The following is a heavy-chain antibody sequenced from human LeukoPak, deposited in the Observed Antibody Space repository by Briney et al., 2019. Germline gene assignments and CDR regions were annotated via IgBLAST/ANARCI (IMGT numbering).Heavy chain of an antibody. CDR1: GGSISSYY. CDR2: IYTSGST. J-gene: IGHJ4*02. Sequence: SETLSLTCTVSGGSISSYYWSWIRQPAGKGLEWIGRIYTSGSTNYNPSLKSRVTMSVDTSKNQFSLKLSSVTAADTAVYYCARDGSSGWYGYFDYWGQGTLVTVSS. V-gene: IGHV4-4*07. CDR3: ARDGSSGWYGYFDY. D-gene: IGHD6-19*01.